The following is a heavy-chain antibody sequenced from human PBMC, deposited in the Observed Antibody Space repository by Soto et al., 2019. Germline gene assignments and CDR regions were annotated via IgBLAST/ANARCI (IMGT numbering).Heavy chain of an antibody. CDR1: GFTVSSNY. J-gene: IGHJ4*02. D-gene: IGHD3-22*01. CDR2: IYSGGST. CDR3: ASPTQVSSGYYY. Sequence: EVQLVETGGGLIQPGGSLRLSCAASGFTVSSNYMSWVRQAPGKGLEWVSVIYSGGSTYYADSVKGRFTISRDNSKNRLYLQMNSLRAEDAAVYYCASPTQVSSGYYYWGQGTLVTVSS. V-gene: IGHV3-53*02.